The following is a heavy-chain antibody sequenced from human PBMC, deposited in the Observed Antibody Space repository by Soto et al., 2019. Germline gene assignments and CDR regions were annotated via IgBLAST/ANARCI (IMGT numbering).Heavy chain of an antibody. CDR3: AREAVAGLLGAFDI. V-gene: IGHV1-69*01. Sequence: QVQLVQSGAEVKEPGSSVKVSCKASGGSFSSNAFSWVRQAPGQGLEWMGGIIPVYGKTDYAQQFQGRVTITDDESTSTAYMELSSLRSEDTAVYYCAREAVAGLLGAFDIWGQGTMVTVSS. J-gene: IGHJ3*02. CDR2: IIPVYGKT. D-gene: IGHD6-19*01. CDR1: GGSFSSNA.